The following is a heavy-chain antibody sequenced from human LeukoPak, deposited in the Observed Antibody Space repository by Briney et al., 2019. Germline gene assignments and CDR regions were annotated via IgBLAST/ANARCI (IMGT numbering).Heavy chain of an antibody. CDR3: AKDLSYYDSSGNFDY. V-gene: IGHV3-9*01. CDR1: GFTFDDYA. J-gene: IGHJ4*02. Sequence: PGGSLRLSCAASGFTFDDYAMHWVRQAPGKGLEWVSGISWNSGSIGYADSVKGRFTISRDNDKNSLYLQMNSLRAEDTVLYHCAKDLSYYDSSGNFDYWGQGTLVTVSS. CDR2: ISWNSGSI. D-gene: IGHD3-22*01.